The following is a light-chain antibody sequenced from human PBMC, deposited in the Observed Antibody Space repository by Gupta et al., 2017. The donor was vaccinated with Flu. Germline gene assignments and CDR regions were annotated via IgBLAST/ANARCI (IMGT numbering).Light chain of an antibody. Sequence: IVSTQSPGTLCVSPGERATLSCWASQSVSNNYIAWYQQRPGQAPRLLIYHAYYRDTGIPDRFGGSGSGTEFTLTISRLEPEDFAVYHCQHEGSSPLPFGRGTQVEVK. CDR3: QHEGSSPLP. V-gene: IGKV3-20*01. J-gene: IGKJ4*01. CDR2: HAY. CDR1: QSVSNNY.